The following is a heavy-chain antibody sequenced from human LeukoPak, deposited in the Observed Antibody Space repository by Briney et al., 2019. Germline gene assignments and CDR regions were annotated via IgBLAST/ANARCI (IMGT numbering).Heavy chain of an antibody. J-gene: IGHJ5*02. CDR1: GGSVNSYY. V-gene: IGHV4-59*02. CDR3: ARYSDNWFDP. Sequence: SETLSLTCTVSGGSVNSYYWSWIRQPPGKGLEWIGYIYYSGGTNYNPSLKSRVTISVDTSKNQFSLKLSSVTAADTAMFYCARYSDNWFDPWGQGTLVTVSS. D-gene: IGHD6-13*01. CDR2: IYYSGGT.